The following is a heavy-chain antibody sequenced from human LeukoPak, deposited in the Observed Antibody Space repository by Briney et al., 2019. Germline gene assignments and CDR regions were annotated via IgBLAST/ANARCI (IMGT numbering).Heavy chain of an antibody. Sequence: ASVKVSCKASGYTFTGHYMHWVRQAPGQGLEWMGWISPSSGDTDYSQRFQGRVTMTRDTSISTAYMELSRLRPDDTAVYYCARAAIAVAGDYHYHYMDVWGKGTTVTVSS. CDR2: ISPSSGDT. D-gene: IGHD6-19*01. V-gene: IGHV1-2*02. CDR1: GYTFTGHY. J-gene: IGHJ6*03. CDR3: ARAAIAVAGDYHYHYMDV.